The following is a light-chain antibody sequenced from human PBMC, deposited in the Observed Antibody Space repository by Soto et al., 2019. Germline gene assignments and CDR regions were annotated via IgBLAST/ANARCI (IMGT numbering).Light chain of an antibody. CDR1: QSINIY. Sequence: IQMTQSPSSLSASVGDSVTVTCRASQSINIYLNWYQQKPGKAPTLLIYGASSLQSGVPSRFTVCGSRTDFTLTISSLQPEDFATYYCQQSYRSPYTFGQGTKLEIK. CDR2: GAS. V-gene: IGKV1-39*01. J-gene: IGKJ2*01. CDR3: QQSYRSPYT.